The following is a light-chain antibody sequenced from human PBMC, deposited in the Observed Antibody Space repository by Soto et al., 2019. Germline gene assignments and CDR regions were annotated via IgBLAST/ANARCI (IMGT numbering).Light chain of an antibody. V-gene: IGKV3-11*01. CDR2: DAS. CDR3: QQRSNWPPVT. CDR1: QSVSSY. Sequence: EIVLTQSPATLSLSPGERATLSCRASQSVSSYLAWYQQKPGQAPRLLIYDASNRDTGIPARFSGSGSGTDFALTISSLKPADFAIYYCQQRSNWPPVTFGGGTKVEIK. J-gene: IGKJ4*01.